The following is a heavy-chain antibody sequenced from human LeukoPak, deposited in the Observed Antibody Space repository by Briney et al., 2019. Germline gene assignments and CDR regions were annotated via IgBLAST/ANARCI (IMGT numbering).Heavy chain of an antibody. CDR3: AKKAQKRGWFAP. Sequence: SETLSLTCTVSGGSNNSYYWSWIRQPPGKGLEWIGYTHPSGNTNYSPSLKSRVTISIDTSRNQFSLKLSSVTAADTAMYYCAKKAQKRGWFAPWGQEPLVTVSS. V-gene: IGHV4-4*09. J-gene: IGHJ5*02. CDR2: THPSGNT. CDR1: GGSNNSYY.